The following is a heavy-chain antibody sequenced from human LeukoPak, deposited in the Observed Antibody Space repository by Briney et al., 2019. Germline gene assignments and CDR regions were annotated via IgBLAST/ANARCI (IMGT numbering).Heavy chain of an antibody. CDR1: GGSISSYY. CDR2: IYTSGST. D-gene: IGHD7-27*01. Sequence: SETLSLTCTVAGGSISSYYWSWIRQPAGKGLEWIGRIYTSGSTNYNPSLKSRVTMSVDTSKNKFSLKLSSVTAADTAVYYCARLPVTGNDAFDIWGQGTMVTVSS. CDR3: ARLPVTGNDAFDI. J-gene: IGHJ3*02. V-gene: IGHV4-4*07.